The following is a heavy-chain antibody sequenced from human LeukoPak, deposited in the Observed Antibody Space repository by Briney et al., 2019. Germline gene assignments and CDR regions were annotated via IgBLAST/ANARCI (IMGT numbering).Heavy chain of an antibody. CDR2: IYTSGST. D-gene: IGHD6-13*01. Sequence: SETLSLTCTVSGGSISSYYWSWVRQPAGKGLEWIGRIYTSGSTNYNPSLKSRVTMSVDTSKNQFSLKLSSVTAADTAVYYCAREDFRAAAPDLWGRGTLVTVSS. V-gene: IGHV4-4*07. CDR1: GGSISSYY. J-gene: IGHJ2*01. CDR3: AREDFRAAAPDL.